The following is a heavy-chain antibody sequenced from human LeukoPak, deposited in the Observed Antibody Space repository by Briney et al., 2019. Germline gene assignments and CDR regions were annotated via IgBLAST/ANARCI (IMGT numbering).Heavy chain of an antibody. D-gene: IGHD3-3*01. CDR3: ARRQYDFWSGPSYYYYMDV. V-gene: IGHV3-48*04. CDR2: ISSSSSTI. Sequence: GGSLRHSRAASGFTFSSYSMNWVRQAPGKGREWVSYISSSSSTIYYADSVKGRFTISRDNAKNSLYLQMNSLRAEDTAVYYCARRQYDFWSGPSYYYYMDVWGKGTTVTVSS. CDR1: GFTFSSYS. J-gene: IGHJ6*03.